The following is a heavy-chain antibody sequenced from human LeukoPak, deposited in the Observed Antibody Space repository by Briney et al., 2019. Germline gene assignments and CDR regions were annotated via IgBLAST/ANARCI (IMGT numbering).Heavy chain of an antibody. CDR2: ISGSGRNT. J-gene: IGHJ4*02. D-gene: IGHD2-8*01. CDR1: GFTFSTYA. Sequence: GGSLRLSCAASGFTFSTYAMTWVRQAPGKGLEWVSSISGSGRNTYHADSVKGRFTISRDNFRSTLSLQMNSLRAEDAAVYYCAKIGSASNTDSWGQGTLVIVSS. V-gene: IGHV3-23*01. CDR3: AKIGSASNTDS.